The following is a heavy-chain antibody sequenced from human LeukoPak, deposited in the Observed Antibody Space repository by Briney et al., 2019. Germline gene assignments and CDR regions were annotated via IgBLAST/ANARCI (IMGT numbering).Heavy chain of an antibody. Sequence: SETLSLTCTVSGGSISSYYWSWIRQPPGKGLEWIGYIYYSVSTNYNPSLKSRVTISVDTSKNQFSLKLSSVTAADTAVYYCARLYYYGSGSYYYYYGMDVWGQGTTVTVSS. CDR2: IYYSVST. J-gene: IGHJ6*02. CDR3: ARLYYYGSGSYYYYYGMDV. CDR1: GGSISSYY. D-gene: IGHD3-10*01. V-gene: IGHV4-59*01.